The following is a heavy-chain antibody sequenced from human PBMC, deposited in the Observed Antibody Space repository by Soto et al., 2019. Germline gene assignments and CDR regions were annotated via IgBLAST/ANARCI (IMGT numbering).Heavy chain of an antibody. V-gene: IGHV3-74*01. CDR1: GFTFSSYW. CDR2: INSDGSST. J-gene: IGHJ6*02. D-gene: IGHD3-9*01. CDR3: ARDQGILTGYYYYYYYGMDV. Sequence: PGGSLRLSCAASGFTFSSYWMHWVRQAPGKGLVWVSRINSDGSSTSYADSVKGRFTISRDNAKNTLYLQMNSLRAEDTAVYYCARDQGILTGYYYYYYYGMDVRGQGTTVTVSS.